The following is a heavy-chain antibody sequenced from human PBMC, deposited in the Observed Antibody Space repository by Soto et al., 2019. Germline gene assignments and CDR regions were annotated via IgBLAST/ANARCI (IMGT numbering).Heavy chain of an antibody. Sequence: QVQLVQSGAEVKKPGASVKVSCKASGYTFIGHYLHWVRQAPGQGLEWLGWTSPSSGATNSAQKFQGRVTMTRDTSISTAYLELSRLRSDDTAVYYCAREAGTTGNYYYGMDVWGQGTTVTVSS. V-gene: IGHV1-2*02. J-gene: IGHJ6*02. CDR2: TSPSSGAT. CDR1: GYTFIGHY. CDR3: AREAGTTGNYYYGMDV. D-gene: IGHD1-7*01.